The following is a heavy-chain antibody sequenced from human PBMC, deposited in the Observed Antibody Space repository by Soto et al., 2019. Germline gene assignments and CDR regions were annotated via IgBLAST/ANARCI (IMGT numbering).Heavy chain of an antibody. CDR2: IYYSGST. D-gene: IGHD2-2*01. V-gene: IGHV4-31*03. J-gene: IGHJ6*03. CDR3: ARAGYQLPPTSYYYYYMDV. Sequence: PSETLSLTCTVSGGSISSGGYHWSWIRQHPGKGLEWIGYIYYSGSTYYNPSLKSRVTISVDTSKNQFSLKLSSVTAADTAVYYCARAGYQLPPTSYYYYYMDVWGKGTTVTVSS. CDR1: GGSISSGGYH.